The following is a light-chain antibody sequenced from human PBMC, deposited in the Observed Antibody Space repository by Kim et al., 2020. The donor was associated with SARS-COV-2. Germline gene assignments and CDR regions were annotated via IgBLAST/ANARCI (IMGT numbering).Light chain of an antibody. CDR2: CVS. Sequence: SVSPGERAIVSCRASESVSDNLAWYHQKPGQSPSLLIYCVSTRAAGVPARFSGSGSGTEFTLSISSLQFEDFGVYYCQQYSYWPRSFGQGTKLEI. V-gene: IGKV3-15*01. CDR1: ESVSDN. J-gene: IGKJ2*03. CDR3: QQYSYWPRS.